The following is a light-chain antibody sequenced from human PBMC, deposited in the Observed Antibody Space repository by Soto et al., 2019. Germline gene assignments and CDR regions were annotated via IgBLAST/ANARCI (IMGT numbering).Light chain of an antibody. CDR1: QSVSNTY. Sequence: EIVLTQSPGTLSLSPGERATLSCRASQSVSNTYLAWYQQKPGQAPRLLIYDASSRATGIPDRFSGSGSGTDFTLTISRLEPEDFAVYYCQQYGSSGTFGQGTKVDTK. CDR2: DAS. V-gene: IGKV3-20*01. CDR3: QQYGSSGT. J-gene: IGKJ1*01.